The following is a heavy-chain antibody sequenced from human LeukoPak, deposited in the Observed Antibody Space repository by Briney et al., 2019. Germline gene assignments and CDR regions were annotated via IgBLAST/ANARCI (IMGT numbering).Heavy chain of an antibody. D-gene: IGHD2-15*01. J-gene: IGHJ4*02. V-gene: IGHV3-53*01. CDR1: GFTVSSTY. CDR3: AKGGRNYCDY. CDR2: IYRDDIT. Sequence: GGSLRLSCAASGFTVSSTYMTWVRQAPGKGLEWVSLIYRDDITNHADSVKGRFTIARDNSKTTLYLQMNSLRAEDTAVYYCAKGGRNYCDYWGQGTLVTVSS.